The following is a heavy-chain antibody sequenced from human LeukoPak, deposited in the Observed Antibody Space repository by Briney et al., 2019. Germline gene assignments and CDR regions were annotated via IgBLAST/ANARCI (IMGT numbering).Heavy chain of an antibody. CDR3: ARGLRDYYMDV. Sequence: SGTLSLTCTVSGGSISNSNWWSWVRQPPGKGLEWIGEIYHSGSTNYNPSLKSRVTISGDKSKNQFSLKVKSVTAADTAVYYCARGLRDYYMDVWGKGTTVTVSS. CDR1: GGSISNSNW. V-gene: IGHV4-4*02. J-gene: IGHJ6*03. D-gene: IGHD3-10*01. CDR2: IYHSGST.